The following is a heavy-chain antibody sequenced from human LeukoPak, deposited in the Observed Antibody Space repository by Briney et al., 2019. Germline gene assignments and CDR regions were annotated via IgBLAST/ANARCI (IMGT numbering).Heavy chain of an antibody. CDR2: IHYSGST. CDR1: GGSISSYY. Sequence: SETLSLTCTVSGGSISSYYWSWIRQPPGKGLEWIGNIHYSGSTKYNSSLKSRVTISVDTSNNQFSLRVTSLTAADTAVYYCARLGALHDAFDVWGQGTLVTVSS. D-gene: IGHD3-16*01. J-gene: IGHJ3*01. CDR3: ARLGALHDAFDV. V-gene: IGHV4-59*12.